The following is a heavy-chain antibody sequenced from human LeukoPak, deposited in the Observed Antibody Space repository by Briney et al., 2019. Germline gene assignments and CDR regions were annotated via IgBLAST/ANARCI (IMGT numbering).Heavy chain of an antibody. CDR3: ASKTVTAPYYYGMDV. CDR2: IYSGGST. CDR1: GFTVSSNY. Sequence: GGSLRLSCAASGFTVSSNYMSRVRQAPGKGLEWVSVIYSGGSTYYADSVKGRFTISRDNSKNTLYPQMNSLRAEDTAVYYCASKTVTAPYYYGMDVWGQGTTVTVSS. D-gene: IGHD4-17*01. J-gene: IGHJ6*02. V-gene: IGHV3-66*01.